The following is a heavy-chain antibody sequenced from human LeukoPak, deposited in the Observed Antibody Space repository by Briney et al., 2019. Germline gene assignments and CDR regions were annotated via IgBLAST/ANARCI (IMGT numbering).Heavy chain of an antibody. CDR3: ARGSEFYAG. Sequence: GGSLRLSCAASGFTFSSYWMTWVRQAPGKGLAWVANINQDGSEKYYVDSVAGRFTISRDHAKNSLYLQMNSLRAEDTAVYSCARGSEFYAGWGQGTLVTVSS. CDR1: GFTFSSYW. V-gene: IGHV3-7*04. CDR2: INQDGSEK. J-gene: IGHJ4*02. D-gene: IGHD2/OR15-2a*01.